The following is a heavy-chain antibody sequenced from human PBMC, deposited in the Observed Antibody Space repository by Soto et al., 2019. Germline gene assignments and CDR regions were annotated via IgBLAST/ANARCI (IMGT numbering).Heavy chain of an antibody. CDR1: GGSITSYY. CDR2: IYYSGST. Sequence: PSETLSLTCSVSGGSITSYYWSCIRQPPGKELEWIGTIYYSGSTKYNPSLKSRVTISIDTSKNQFPLKLNSVTAADTAVYYCARALYGSGVLDVWGQGATVTVSS. J-gene: IGHJ6*02. V-gene: IGHV4-59*12. D-gene: IGHD3-10*01. CDR3: ARALYGSGVLDV.